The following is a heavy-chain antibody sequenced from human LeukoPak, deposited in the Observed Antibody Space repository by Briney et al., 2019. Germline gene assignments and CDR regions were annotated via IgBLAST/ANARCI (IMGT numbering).Heavy chain of an antibody. J-gene: IGHJ6*03. D-gene: IGHD3-22*01. CDR2: IYYSGRA. Sequence: PQTLSLTCTVSGGSISSSSYYWGWIRHPPGKGLEWIGSIYYSGRAYYNPSLKSRVTISVHTSKNQFSLKLSSVTAADTAVYYCAYLNYYDSSGYYQYYYYYYYMDVWGKGTTVTVSS. V-gene: IGHV4-39*01. CDR1: GGSISSSSYY. CDR3: AYLNYYDSSGYYQYYYYYYYMDV.